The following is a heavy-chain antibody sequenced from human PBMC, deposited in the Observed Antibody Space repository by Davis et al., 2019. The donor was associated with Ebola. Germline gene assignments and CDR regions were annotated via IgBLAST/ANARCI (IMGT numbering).Heavy chain of an antibody. D-gene: IGHD4-17*01. CDR3: AKGSLYGSRSITAGMDV. Sequence: LSLTCAASGFTFTNYAMSWVRQAPGKGLEWVSTVSGSGGSTYDADSVKGRFTISRDNSKNTLYLQMHSLRAEDTAVYYCAKGSLYGSRSITAGMDVWGQGTTVTVSS. CDR2: VSGSGGST. J-gene: IGHJ6*02. V-gene: IGHV3-23*01. CDR1: GFTFTNYA.